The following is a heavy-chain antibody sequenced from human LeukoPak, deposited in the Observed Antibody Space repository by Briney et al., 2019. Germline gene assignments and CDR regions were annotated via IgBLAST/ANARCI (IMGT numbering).Heavy chain of an antibody. J-gene: IGHJ4*02. CDR1: AFTSSSYA. Sequence: GGSLRPSCAASAFTSSSYAMNWVRQAPGKGLEWVSAISGSGGSTYYADSVKGRSTISRDNSKNTLYLQMNSLRAEDTAVYYCAKAVSGNYIKGFDYWGQGILVTVSS. CDR3: AKAVSGNYIKGFDY. V-gene: IGHV3-23*01. CDR2: ISGSGGST. D-gene: IGHD1-26*01.